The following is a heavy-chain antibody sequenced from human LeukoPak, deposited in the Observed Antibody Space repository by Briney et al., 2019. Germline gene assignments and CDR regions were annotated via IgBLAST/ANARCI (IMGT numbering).Heavy chain of an antibody. CDR3: ARVPMGASDYYYMDV. CDR1: GRPIVGGGYY. D-gene: IGHD1-26*01. J-gene: IGHJ6*03. V-gene: IGHV4-31*03. CDR2: TYHDGHT. Sequence: SETLSLTCTVSGRPIVGGGYYWSWIRQHPGKGLEWIGHTYHDGHTYYNPSLKSRLTISVDTSKNQFSLNLSSVTAADTAVYYCARVPMGASDYYYMDVWGKGTTVTVSS.